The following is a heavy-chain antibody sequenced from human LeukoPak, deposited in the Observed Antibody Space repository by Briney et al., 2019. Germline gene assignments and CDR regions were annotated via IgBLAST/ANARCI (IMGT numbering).Heavy chain of an antibody. CDR2: ISGRSDST. CDR1: GFTFSSYS. J-gene: IGHJ3*02. CDR3: AKVTRWGCAVTFDAFDI. D-gene: IGHD3-10*01. Sequence: GGSLRLSCAASGFTFSSYSMSWVRQAPGKGLKWVSSISGRSDSTHYAVSVKGRFTISRDSSKNTLLLQMNSLRAEDTAVYYCAKVTRWGCAVTFDAFDIWGQGTMVSVSS. V-gene: IGHV3-23*01.